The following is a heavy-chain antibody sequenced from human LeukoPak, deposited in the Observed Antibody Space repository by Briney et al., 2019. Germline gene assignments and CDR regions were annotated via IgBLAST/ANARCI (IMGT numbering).Heavy chain of an antibody. J-gene: IGHJ3*02. CDR3: ARVPSYYDRGAFDI. V-gene: IGHV1-18*01. Sequence: ASVKVSCKASGYTFTNYGISWVRQAPGQGLEWMGWISAYNGNTNYAQKFQGRVTITAYESTSTAYMELSSLRSEDTAVYYCARVPSYYDRGAFDIWGQGTMVTVSS. CDR2: ISAYNGNT. D-gene: IGHD3-22*01. CDR1: GYTFTNYG.